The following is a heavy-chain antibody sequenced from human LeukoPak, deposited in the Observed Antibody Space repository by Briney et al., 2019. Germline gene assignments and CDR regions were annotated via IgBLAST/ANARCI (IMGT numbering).Heavy chain of an antibody. V-gene: IGHV5-51*01. J-gene: IGHJ4*02. CDR2: IYPGDSDT. CDR1: GYRFTSYW. D-gene: IGHD6-19*01. CDR3: ARTAVAGTHLDY. Sequence: GASLKISCQGSGYRFTSYWIGWVRQLPGKGLGWMGIIYPGDSDTSYSPSFQGQVTISADKSISTAYLQWSSLKASDTAMYYCARTAVAGTHLDYWGQGTLVTVSS.